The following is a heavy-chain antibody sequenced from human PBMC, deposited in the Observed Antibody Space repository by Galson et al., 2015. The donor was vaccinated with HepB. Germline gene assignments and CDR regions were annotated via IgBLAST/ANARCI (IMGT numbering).Heavy chain of an antibody. Sequence: SLRLSCAGSGFTFRGYVMTWVRQAPGKGLEWVSVISGNAETTYYADSVKGRFTIPRDNSKNTLYLQMNSLRAEDTAVYYCAEGPFDYYLDVWGKGTTVTVSS. D-gene: IGHD3-10*01. CDR3: AEGPFDYYLDV. V-gene: IGHV3-23*01. CDR2: ISGNAETT. J-gene: IGHJ6*03. CDR1: GFTFRGYV.